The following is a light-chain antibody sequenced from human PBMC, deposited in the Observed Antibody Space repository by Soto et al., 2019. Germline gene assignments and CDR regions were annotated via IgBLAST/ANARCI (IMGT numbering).Light chain of an antibody. Sequence: EIVMTHHEATLSVSANERASLSFRASQSVSSNLAWYQHNPGQAPRLLINGASTRAIGIPARFSGSGSGTEFTLAISSLQSEDSAVYYCQQYNTWPRTFGQGTKVDI. CDR1: QSVSSN. CDR2: GAS. J-gene: IGKJ1*01. CDR3: QQYNTWPRT. V-gene: IGKV3-15*01.